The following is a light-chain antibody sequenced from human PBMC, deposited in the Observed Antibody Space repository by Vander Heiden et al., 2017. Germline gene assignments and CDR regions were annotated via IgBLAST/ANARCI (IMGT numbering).Light chain of an antibody. J-gene: IGLJ2*01. V-gene: IGLV2-23*02. Sequence: QSALTQPASVSGSPGQSLTISCPGTSNDVGSYNLVSWYQQHPGKAPKLLIFAVSQRPSGLSNRFSGSKSGNTASLTISGLQAEDEADYYCCSYAGSSTFVVFGGGTKLTVL. CDR2: AVS. CDR1: SNDVGSYNL. CDR3: CSYAGSSTFVV.